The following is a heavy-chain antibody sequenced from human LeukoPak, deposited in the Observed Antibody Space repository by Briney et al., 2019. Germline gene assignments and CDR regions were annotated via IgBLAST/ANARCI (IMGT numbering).Heavy chain of an antibody. CDR3: AREKGSSRDYYYYYMDV. CDR1: GGSISSYY. J-gene: IGHJ6*03. V-gene: IGHV4-4*07. CDR2: IYTSGST. Sequence: SETLSLTCTVYGGSISSYYWSWIRQPAGKGLEWIGRIYTSGSTNYNPSLKSRVTMSVDTSKNQFSLKLSSVTAADTAVYYCAREKGSSRDYYYYYMDVWGKGTTVTVSS.